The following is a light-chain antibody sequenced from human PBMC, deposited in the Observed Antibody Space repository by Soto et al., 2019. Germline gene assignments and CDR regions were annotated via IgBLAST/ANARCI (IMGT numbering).Light chain of an antibody. CDR1: QTLNNY. CDR3: QQSFSPLLT. J-gene: IGKJ4*01. Sequence: DIQMTQSPSSLSASVGDRVTITCRASQTLNNYLTWFQQKPGKAPKVLIYAASTLQSGVPPRFSGSGSGAEFTLTISSLQPEDFATYYCQQSFSPLLTFGGGTKVDIK. CDR2: AAS. V-gene: IGKV1-39*01.